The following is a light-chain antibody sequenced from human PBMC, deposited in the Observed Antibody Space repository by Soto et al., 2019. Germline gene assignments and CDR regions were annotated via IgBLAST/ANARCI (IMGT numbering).Light chain of an antibody. Sequence: QSALTQPPSVSGAPGQRVTISCTGSSSSVGAGYDVHWYQHLPGTAPKLLIFSNTNRPSGVPDRFSGSKSGTSVSLAIAGLQAEDEGDYYCQSYDNILSAVVFGGGTQLTVL. J-gene: IGLJ2*01. V-gene: IGLV1-40*01. CDR3: QSYDNILSAVV. CDR2: SNT. CDR1: SSSVGAGYD.